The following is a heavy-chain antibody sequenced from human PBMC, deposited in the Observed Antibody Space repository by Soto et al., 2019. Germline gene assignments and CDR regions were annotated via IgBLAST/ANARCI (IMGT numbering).Heavy chain of an antibody. CDR1: GGTFSSYA. V-gene: IGHV1-69*13. Sequence: WASVKVSCKASGGTFSSYAISWVRQAPGQGLEWMGGIIPIFGTANYAQKFQGRVTITADESTSTAYMELSSLRSEDTAVYYCASGQTYYYDQFDYWGQGTLVTVSS. CDR2: IIPIFGTA. CDR3: ASGQTYYYDQFDY. J-gene: IGHJ4*02. D-gene: IGHD3-22*01.